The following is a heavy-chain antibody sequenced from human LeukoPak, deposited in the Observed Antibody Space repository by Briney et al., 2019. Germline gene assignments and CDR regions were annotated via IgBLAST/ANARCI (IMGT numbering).Heavy chain of an antibody. CDR3: ARGYSGSHYYFDY. D-gene: IGHD1-26*01. Sequence: SETLSLTCTVSGGSISTYYWSWIRQPPGKGLEWIGDIYYSGSTKYNPSLESRLTTSVDTSKNQSSLKLSSVTAADTPVYFCARGYSGSHYYFDYWGQGTLVTVSS. CDR2: IYYSGST. CDR1: GGSISTYY. J-gene: IGHJ4*02. V-gene: IGHV4-59*01.